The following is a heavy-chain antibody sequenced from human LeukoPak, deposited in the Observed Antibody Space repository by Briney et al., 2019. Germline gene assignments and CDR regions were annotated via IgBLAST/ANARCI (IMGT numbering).Heavy chain of an antibody. Sequence: GGSLRLSCAAPGFTFSSYAMSWVRQAPGKGLEWVSAISGSGGSTYYADSVKGRFTISRDNSKNTQYLQMNSLRAEDTAVYYCARAARFGELLSPFDYWGQGTLVTVSS. CDR2: ISGSGGST. CDR1: GFTFSSYA. V-gene: IGHV3-23*01. D-gene: IGHD3-10*01. CDR3: ARAARFGELLSPFDY. J-gene: IGHJ4*02.